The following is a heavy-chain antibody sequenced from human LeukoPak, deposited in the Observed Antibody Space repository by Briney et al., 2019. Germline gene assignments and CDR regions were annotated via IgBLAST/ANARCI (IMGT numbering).Heavy chain of an antibody. CDR1: GFTFSSYA. Sequence: QSGGSLRLSCAASGFTFSSYAMSWVRQAPGKGLEWVSAISGSGGSTYYADSVKGRFTISRDNSKNTLYLQMNSLRAEDTAVYYCAKDRESSSWTKYGAYWGQGTLVTVSS. J-gene: IGHJ4*02. CDR3: AKDRESSSWTKYGAY. CDR2: ISGSGGST. D-gene: IGHD6-13*01. V-gene: IGHV3-23*01.